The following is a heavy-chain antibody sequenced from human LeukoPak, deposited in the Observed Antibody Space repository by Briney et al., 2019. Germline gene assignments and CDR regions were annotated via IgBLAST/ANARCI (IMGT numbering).Heavy chain of an antibody. CDR3: ATYYYDSSGYYYFDS. CDR1: GGSISSSSYY. V-gene: IGHV4-39*07. CDR2: IYYSGST. D-gene: IGHD3-22*01. Sequence: SETLSLTCTVSGGSISSSSYYWGWIRQPPGKGLEWIGSIYYSGSTYYNPSLKSRVTISVDTSKNQFSLKLSSVTAADTAVYYCATYYYDSSGYYYFDSWGQGTLVTVSS. J-gene: IGHJ4*02.